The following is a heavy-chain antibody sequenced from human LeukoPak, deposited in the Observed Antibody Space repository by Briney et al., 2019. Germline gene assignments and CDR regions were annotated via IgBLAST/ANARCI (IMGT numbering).Heavy chain of an antibody. CDR1: GGSISSYY. V-gene: IGHV4-59*08. CDR2: IYYSGST. Sequence: SETLSLTCTVSGGSISSYYWSWIRQPPGKGLEWIGYIYYSGSTNYNPSLKSRVTISVDTSKNQFSLKLSSVTAADTTVYYCARRGWGSYYFDYWGQGTLVTVSS. D-gene: IGHD3-16*01. CDR3: ARRGWGSYYFDY. J-gene: IGHJ4*02.